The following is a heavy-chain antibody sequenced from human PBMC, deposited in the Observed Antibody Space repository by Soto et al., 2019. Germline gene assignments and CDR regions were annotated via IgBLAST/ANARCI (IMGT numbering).Heavy chain of an antibody. Sequence: EVQLVESGGGLVQPGRSLRLSCAASGFSFDDYAMHWVRQAPGKGLEWVSGISWNSGSIGYADSVKGRFTISRDNAKNSLYLQMNRLRAEDTALYYCAKDGYSYGRWFDYWGQGTLVTVSS. J-gene: IGHJ4*02. D-gene: IGHD5-18*01. CDR3: AKDGYSYGRWFDY. V-gene: IGHV3-9*01. CDR2: ISWNSGSI. CDR1: GFSFDDYA.